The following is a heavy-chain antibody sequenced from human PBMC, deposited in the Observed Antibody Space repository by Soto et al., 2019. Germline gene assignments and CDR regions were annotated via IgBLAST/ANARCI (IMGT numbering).Heavy chain of an antibody. Sequence: SVKVSCKASGGTFSSYAISWVRQAPGQGLEWMGGIIPIFGTANYAQKFQGRVTITADESTSTAYMELSSLRSEDTAVYYCARDRPGYSSGWNGNYWGQGTLVTVSS. CDR3: ARDRPGYSSGWNGNY. CDR2: IIPIFGTA. J-gene: IGHJ4*02. CDR1: GGTFSSYA. V-gene: IGHV1-69*13. D-gene: IGHD6-19*01.